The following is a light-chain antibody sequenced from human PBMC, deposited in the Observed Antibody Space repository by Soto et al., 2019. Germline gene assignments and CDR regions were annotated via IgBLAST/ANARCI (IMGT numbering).Light chain of an antibody. CDR2: DAY. V-gene: IGKV1-33*01. Sequence: DIQMTQSPPSLSASVGDRVTITCQASHDIGNSLNWYQDKPGQAPKLVIYDAYNLETGVPSTFSGSAYGTHFTFTITSLRPEDIATYYCQKSDHLPLFGPGTKVDIK. CDR3: QKSDHLPL. J-gene: IGKJ3*01. CDR1: HDIGNS.